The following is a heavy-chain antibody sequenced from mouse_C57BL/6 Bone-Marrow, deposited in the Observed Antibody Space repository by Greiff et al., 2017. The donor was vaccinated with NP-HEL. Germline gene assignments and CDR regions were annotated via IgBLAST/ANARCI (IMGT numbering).Heavy chain of an antibody. D-gene: IGHD2-14*01. CDR1: GYTFTSYW. Sequence: QVQLKQPGAELVMPGASVKLSCKASGYTFTSYWMHWVKQRPGQGLEWIGEIDPSDSYTNYNQKFKGKSTLTVGKSSSTAYMQLSSLASEDSAVYYCARKDRGAMDYWGQGTSVTVSS. V-gene: IGHV1-69*01. CDR2: IDPSDSYT. CDR3: ARKDRGAMDY. J-gene: IGHJ4*01.